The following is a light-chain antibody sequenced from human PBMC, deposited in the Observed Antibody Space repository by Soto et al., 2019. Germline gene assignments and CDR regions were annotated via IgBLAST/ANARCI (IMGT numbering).Light chain of an antibody. CDR1: QSISSW. CDR3: QHYNSYWT. Sequence: DIQMTQSPSTLSASVGDRVTITCRASQSISSWLAWYQQKPGKAPKLLIYDASSLESGVPSGFSGSGSVTEFTLTISSLPPDDFATYYCQHYNSYWTFGQGTKVDIK. V-gene: IGKV1-5*01. CDR2: DAS. J-gene: IGKJ1*01.